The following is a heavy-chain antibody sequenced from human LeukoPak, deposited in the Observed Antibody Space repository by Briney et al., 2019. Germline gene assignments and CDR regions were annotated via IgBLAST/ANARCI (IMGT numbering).Heavy chain of an antibody. CDR1: GFTFSSYA. CDR2: ISSMGGST. V-gene: IGHV3-64*01. D-gene: IGHD6-13*01. CDR3: ARGANVGEQLVVPLGY. Sequence: GGSLRLSCAASGFTFSSYAMHWVRQAPGKGLEYVSAISSMGGSTYYSNSVKGRFTISRDNSKNTLFLQMGSLRAEDMAVYYCARGANVGEQLVVPLGYWGQGTLVTVSS. J-gene: IGHJ4*02.